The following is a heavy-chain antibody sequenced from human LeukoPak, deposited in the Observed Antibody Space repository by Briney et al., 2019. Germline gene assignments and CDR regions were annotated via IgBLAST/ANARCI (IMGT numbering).Heavy chain of an antibody. J-gene: IGHJ5*02. D-gene: IGHD6-13*01. Sequence: PSETLSLTCTVSGGSISSGGYYWSWIRQPPGTGLEWIGYIYHSGSTYYNPSLKSRVTISVDRSKNQFSLKLSSVTAADTAVYYCARGFAGDYSSSWCCFDPWGQGTLVTVSS. CDR3: ARGFAGDYSSSWCCFDP. CDR2: IYHSGST. CDR1: GGSISSGGYY. V-gene: IGHV4-30-2*01.